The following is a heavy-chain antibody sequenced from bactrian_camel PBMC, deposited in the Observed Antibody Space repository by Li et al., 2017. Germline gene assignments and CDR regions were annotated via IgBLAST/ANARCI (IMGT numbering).Heavy chain of an antibody. V-gene: IGHV3S31*01. J-gene: IGHJ7*01. CDR2: IDVDGFT. D-gene: IGHD4*01. CDR1: GYTTRTNC. Sequence: DVQLVESGGVSVPPGGSMTLSCTPSGYTTRTNCMGWFRQATGQEHEGVAAIDVDGFTNYADPVRGRFTISKDGVKNTRHLQMNNLKPEDTATYYCAATHPAPGNYDPCLDYHGVDYWGTGTQVTVS.